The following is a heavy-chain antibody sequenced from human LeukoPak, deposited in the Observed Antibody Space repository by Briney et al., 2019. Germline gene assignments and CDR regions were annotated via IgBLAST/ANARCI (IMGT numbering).Heavy chain of an antibody. CDR3: AREGRYQLRVAPFDY. CDR1: GGTFSSYA. J-gene: IGHJ4*02. V-gene: IGHV1-69*05. Sequence: SVKVSCKASGGTFSSYAISWVLQAPGQGLEWMGGIIPIFGTANYAQKFQGRVTITTDESTSTAYMELSSLRSEDTAVYYCAREGRYQLRVAPFDYWGQGTLVTVSS. CDR2: IIPIFGTA. D-gene: IGHD2-2*01.